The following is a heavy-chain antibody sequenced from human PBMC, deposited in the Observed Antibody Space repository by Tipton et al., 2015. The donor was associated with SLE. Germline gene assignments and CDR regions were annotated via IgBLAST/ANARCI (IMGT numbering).Heavy chain of an antibody. CDR2: TYHTGST. J-gene: IGHJ3*02. V-gene: IGHV4-38-2*02. CDR3: ARDGDYYDSSGYFFDAFDI. Sequence: TLSLTCAVSGFSIRSGYYWGWIRQPPGKGLEWIGNTYHTGSTYYNPSLKSRVTISVDTSKNQISLKLSSVTAADTAVYYCARDGDYYDSSGYFFDAFDIWGQGTMVTVSS. D-gene: IGHD3-22*01. CDR1: GFSIRSGYY.